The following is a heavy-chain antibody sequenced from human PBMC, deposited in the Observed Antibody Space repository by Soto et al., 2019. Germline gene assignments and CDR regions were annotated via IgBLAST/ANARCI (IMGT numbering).Heavy chain of an antibody. CDR2: IYHSGST. CDR1: SGSISSSNW. J-gene: IGHJ6*03. D-gene: IGHD3-10*01. CDR3: ARAGRLWFGELHYYYYMDV. Sequence: SETLSITCAVSSGSISSSNWWSWVRQPPGKGLEWIGEIYHSGSTNYNPSLKSRVTISVDKSKNQFSLKLSSVTAADTAVYYCARAGRLWFGELHYYYYMDVWGKGTTVT. V-gene: IGHV4-4*02.